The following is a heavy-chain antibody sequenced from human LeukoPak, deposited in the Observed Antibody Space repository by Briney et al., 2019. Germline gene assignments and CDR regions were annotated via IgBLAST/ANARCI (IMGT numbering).Heavy chain of an antibody. CDR3: ARDADIAVAGHFDY. CDR1: GFXFSXYA. V-gene: IGHV3-30*04. CDR2: ISYEGSNK. D-gene: IGHD6-19*01. J-gene: IGHJ4*02. Sequence: GFXFSXYAMHWVRQARGKGVEGVALISYEGSNKYYADSVKGRFTISRDNSKNTLYLQMTSLRAEDTAVCYCARDADIAVAGHFDYWGQGTLVTVSS.